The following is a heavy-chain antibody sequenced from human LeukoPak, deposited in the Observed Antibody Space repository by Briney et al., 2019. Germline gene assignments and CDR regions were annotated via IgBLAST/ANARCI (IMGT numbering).Heavy chain of an antibody. D-gene: IGHD2-2*01. CDR1: GYTFTDHY. Sequence: ASVMVSCTASGYTFTDHYMHWVRQAPGQGLEWMGWIIPSSGGTNYAQRFQGRVTMTRGTSISAVYMELRSLRSDDTAAYYGARGHQLVPAGVFDYWGQGTLVTVSS. J-gene: IGHJ4*02. CDR3: ARGHQLVPAGVFDY. CDR2: IIPSSGGT. V-gene: IGHV1-2*02.